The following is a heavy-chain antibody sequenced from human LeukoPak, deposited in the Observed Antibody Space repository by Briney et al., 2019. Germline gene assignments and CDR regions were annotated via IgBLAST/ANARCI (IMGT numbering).Heavy chain of an antibody. CDR2: ISWNRGSI. Sequence: GRSLRLSCAASGFTFDDYAMHWVRQAPGKGLEWVSGISWNRGSIGYADSVKGRFTISRDNAKNSLYLQMNSLRAEDTALYYCAKSHYYDSSGYYPDYWGQGTLVTVSS. V-gene: IGHV3-9*01. CDR1: GFTFDDYA. D-gene: IGHD3-22*01. CDR3: AKSHYYDSSGYYPDY. J-gene: IGHJ4*02.